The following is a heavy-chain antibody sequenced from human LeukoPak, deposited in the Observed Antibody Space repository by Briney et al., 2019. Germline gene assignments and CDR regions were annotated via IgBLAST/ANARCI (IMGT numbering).Heavy chain of an antibody. CDR1: GGSISSGDYY. CDR2: IYYSGST. CDR3: ARPYYYNSGSYLWYFDL. Sequence: SQTLSLTCTVSGGSISSGDYYWSWIRQPPGKGLEWIGYIYYSGSTNYNPSLKSRVTISVDTSKNQFSLKLNSVTAADTAVYYCARPYYYNSGSYLWYFDLWGRGTLVTVSS. V-gene: IGHV4-30-4*08. D-gene: IGHD3-10*01. J-gene: IGHJ2*01.